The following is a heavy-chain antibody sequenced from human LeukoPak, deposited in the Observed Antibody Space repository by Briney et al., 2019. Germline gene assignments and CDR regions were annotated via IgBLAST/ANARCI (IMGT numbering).Heavy chain of an antibody. CDR1: GGSISSYY. D-gene: IGHD6-19*01. CDR2: IYTSGST. CDR3: GRDLGSGWKGMSGFDY. J-gene: IGHJ4*02. Sequence: SETLSFTCTVSGGSISSYYWSWIRQPAGKGLEWIGRIYTSGSTNYNPSLKSRVTMSVDTSKNQFSLKLSSVTAADTAVYYCGRDLGSGWKGMSGFDYGAQEPLVPVSS. V-gene: IGHV4-4*07.